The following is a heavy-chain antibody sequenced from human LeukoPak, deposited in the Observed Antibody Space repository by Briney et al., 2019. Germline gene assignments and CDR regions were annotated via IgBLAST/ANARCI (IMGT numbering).Heavy chain of an antibody. V-gene: IGHV3-23*01. Sequence: GGSLILSCFVSGLSVYNLVLDWLRQAPGPGLEWVTGVTGSGAGAYYADHVGLSFTASRDTSERILVLKMDNFGDTDAAVYYWAFCRSSRCFTGAPFEHWGLRTLVTV. CDR2: VTGSGAGA. J-gene: IGHJ4*02. CDR1: GLSVYNLV. CDR3: AFCRSSRCFTGAPFEH. D-gene: IGHD2-2*02.